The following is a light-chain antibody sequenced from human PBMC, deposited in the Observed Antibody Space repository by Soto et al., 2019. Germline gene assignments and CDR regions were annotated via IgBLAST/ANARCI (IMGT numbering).Light chain of an antibody. CDR1: QYISSW. CDR2: KAS. CDR3: QQYHSYSPT. V-gene: IGKV1-5*03. J-gene: IGKJ1*01. Sequence: DIQMTQSPSTLSASLGDRVTITCRASQYISSWLAWYQQKPGKAPKLLIYKASSLESGVPSRFSGSGSWPEFTLTISSLQPDDFETYYCQQYHSYSPTFGQGTKVDIX.